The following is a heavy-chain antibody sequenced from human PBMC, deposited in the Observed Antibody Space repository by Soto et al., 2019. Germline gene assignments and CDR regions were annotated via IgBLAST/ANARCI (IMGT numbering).Heavy chain of an antibody. J-gene: IGHJ1*01. CDR2: IYYSGST. V-gene: IGHV4-31*03. CDR3: ARDGYYYDSSGYSRAEYFQH. D-gene: IGHD3-22*01. Sequence: QVQLQEAGPGLVKPSQTLSLTCTVSGGSISSGGYYWSWIRQHPGKGLEWIGYIYYSGSTYYNPSLKIRVTISVDTSKNQFSLKLSSVTAADTAVYYCARDGYYYDSSGYSRAEYFQHWGQGTLVTVSS. CDR1: GGSISSGGYY.